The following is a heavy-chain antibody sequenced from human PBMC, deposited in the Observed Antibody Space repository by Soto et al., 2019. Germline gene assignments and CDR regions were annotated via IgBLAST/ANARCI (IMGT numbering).Heavy chain of an antibody. Sequence: GGSLRLSCAASGFTFSSYAMSWVRQAPGKGLEWVSAISGSGGSTYYADSVKGRFTISRDNSKNTLYLQMNSLRAEDTAVYYSARGGGYSSGWGGENAFDIWGQGTMVTVSS. CDR3: ARGGGYSSGWGGENAFDI. D-gene: IGHD6-19*01. J-gene: IGHJ3*02. CDR2: ISGSGGST. CDR1: GFTFSSYA. V-gene: IGHV3-23*01.